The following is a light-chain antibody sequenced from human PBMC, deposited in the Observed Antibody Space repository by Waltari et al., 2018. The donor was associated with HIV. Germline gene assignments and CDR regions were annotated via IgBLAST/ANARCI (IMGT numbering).Light chain of an antibody. Sequence: DIVMTQSPDSLVVSLGERATINCKSSQNVLSSSNNKNYFAWYQQKPRQPPKLLIYWASTRESGVPDRFSGSGSGTDCTRTSSSLQAEDVAVYYCQEYYSTPWTFGQGTKVEIK. CDR3: QEYYSTPWT. V-gene: IGKV4-1*01. CDR2: WAS. CDR1: QNVLSSSNNKNY. J-gene: IGKJ1*01.